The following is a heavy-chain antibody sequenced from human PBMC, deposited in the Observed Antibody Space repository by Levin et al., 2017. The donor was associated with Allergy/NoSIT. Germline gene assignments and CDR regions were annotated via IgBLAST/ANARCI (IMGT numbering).Heavy chain of an antibody. CDR1: GGSFSGYY. CDR2: INHSGST. V-gene: IGHV4-34*01. Sequence: GSLRLSCAVYGGSFSGYYWSWIRQPPGKGLEWIGEINHSGSTNYNPSLKSRVTISVDTSKNQFSLKLSSVTAADTAVYYCARAGLRFRNYLDYWGQGTLVTVSS. D-gene: IGHD5-12*01. J-gene: IGHJ4*02. CDR3: ARAGLRFRNYLDY.